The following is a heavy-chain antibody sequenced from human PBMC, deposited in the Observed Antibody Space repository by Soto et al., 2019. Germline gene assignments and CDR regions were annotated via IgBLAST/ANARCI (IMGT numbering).Heavy chain of an antibody. CDR3: AKDSSGYGIDY. J-gene: IGHJ4*02. CDR1: GFTVSSNY. CDR2: IYSGGRT. V-gene: IGHV3-66*01. Sequence: GGSLRLSCAASGFTVSSNYMTWVRQAPGKGLEWVSFIYSGGRTYYADSVTGRFTISRDNSKNTLYLQMNSLRAEDAAVYYCAKDSSGYGIDYWGQGTLVTVSS. D-gene: IGHD5-12*01.